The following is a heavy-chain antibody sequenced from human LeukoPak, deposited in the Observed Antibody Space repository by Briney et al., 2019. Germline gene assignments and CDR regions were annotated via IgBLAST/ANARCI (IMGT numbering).Heavy chain of an antibody. Sequence: GASVKVSCNASGYTFTSYGISWVRQAPGQGLEWMGWISAYNGNTKYSQKFQGRVTITRDTSASTAYMELSSLRSEDTAVYYCASLIGVAYSMGPEKASGLGNFDYWGQGTLVTVSS. CDR3: ASLIGVAYSMGPEKASGLGNFDY. J-gene: IGHJ4*02. D-gene: IGHD3-3*01. V-gene: IGHV1-18*01. CDR2: ISAYNGNT. CDR1: GYTFTSYG.